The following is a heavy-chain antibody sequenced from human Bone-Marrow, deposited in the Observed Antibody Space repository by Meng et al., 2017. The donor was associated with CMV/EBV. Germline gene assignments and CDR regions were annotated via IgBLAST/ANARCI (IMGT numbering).Heavy chain of an antibody. J-gene: IGHJ3*02. Sequence: GESLKISCAASGFTFSSYSMNWVRQAPGKGLEWVSSISSSSSYIYYADSVKGRFTISRDNAKNSLYLQMNSLRAEDTAVYYCARAEPGTTLDAFDIWGQGTMVTV. V-gene: IGHV3-21*01. CDR3: ARAEPGTTLDAFDI. CDR2: ISSSSSYI. D-gene: IGHD1-1*01. CDR1: GFTFSSYS.